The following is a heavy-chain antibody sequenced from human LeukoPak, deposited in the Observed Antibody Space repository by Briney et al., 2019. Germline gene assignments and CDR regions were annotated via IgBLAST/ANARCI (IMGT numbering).Heavy chain of an antibody. CDR3: ARDDSTDY. V-gene: IGHV1-69*05. CDR1: GGTFSSYA. Sequence: GASVKVSCKASGGTFSSYAISWVRQAPGQGLEWMGGIIPIFGTANYAQKFQGRVTMTRSTSISTAYMELSSLRSEDTAVYYCARDDSTDYWGQGTLVTVSS. CDR2: IIPIFGTA. J-gene: IGHJ4*02. D-gene: IGHD2-15*01.